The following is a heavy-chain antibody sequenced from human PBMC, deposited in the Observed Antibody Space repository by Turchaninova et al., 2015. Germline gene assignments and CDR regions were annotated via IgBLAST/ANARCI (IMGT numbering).Heavy chain of an antibody. CDR3: AREFEGHLG. Sequence: QVQLVQSGAEVKKPGSSMKVSCKASGGSFSSYAISWVRRAPGQGLEWMGGSSPIFGRANYAQKFQGRVTITADKSTSTAYMEVRSLRSEDTAVYYCAREFEGHLGWGQGTLVTVSS. J-gene: IGHJ4*02. V-gene: IGHV1-69*06. CDR2: SSPIFGRA. CDR1: GGSFSSYA. D-gene: IGHD3-16*01.